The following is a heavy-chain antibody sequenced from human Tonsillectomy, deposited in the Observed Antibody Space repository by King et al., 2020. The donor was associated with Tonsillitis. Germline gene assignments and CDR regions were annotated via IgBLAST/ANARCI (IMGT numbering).Heavy chain of an antibody. D-gene: IGHD3-22*01. Sequence: VQLVESGGGVVQPGRSLRLSCAASGFTFSSYAMHWVRQAPGKGLEWVAVISYDGSNKYYADSVKGRFTISREDSRNTLYLQMNSLRAEDTAVYYCARRAISMIVASYYFDYWGQGTLVTVSS. J-gene: IGHJ4*02. CDR2: ISYDGSNK. CDR1: GFTFSSYA. V-gene: IGHV3-30-3*01. CDR3: ARRAISMIVASYYFDY.